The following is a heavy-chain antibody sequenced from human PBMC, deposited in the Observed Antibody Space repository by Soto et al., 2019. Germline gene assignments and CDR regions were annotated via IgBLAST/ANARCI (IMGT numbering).Heavy chain of an antibody. CDR3: AKDRRYYDSSGYQGYFDY. D-gene: IGHD3-22*01. J-gene: IGHJ4*02. Sequence: GGSLTLSCAASGFTFSSYAMSWVRQAPGKGLEWVSAISGSGGSTYYADSVKGRFTISRDNSKNTLYLQMNSLRAEDTAVYYCAKDRRYYDSSGYQGYFDYWGQGTLVTVSS. CDR1: GFTFSSYA. V-gene: IGHV3-23*01. CDR2: ISGSGGST.